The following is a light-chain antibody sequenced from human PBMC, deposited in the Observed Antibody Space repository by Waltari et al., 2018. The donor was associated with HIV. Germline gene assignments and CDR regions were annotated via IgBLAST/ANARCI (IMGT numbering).Light chain of an antibody. CDR2: DVS. CDR3: CSYAGSDTFVL. V-gene: IGLV2-11*01. CDR1: SSDVGGYDY. Sequence: QSALTQPRSVSGSPGQSVTISCTGTSSDVGGYDYVSWYQQHPGEAPKLIIYDVSKRPSGVPDRFSGSKSVNTASLTISGLQAEDEADYYCCSYAGSDTFVLFGGGTKVTVL. J-gene: IGLJ2*01.